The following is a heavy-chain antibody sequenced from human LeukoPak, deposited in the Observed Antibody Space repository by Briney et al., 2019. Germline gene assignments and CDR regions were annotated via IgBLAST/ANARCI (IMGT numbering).Heavy chain of an antibody. D-gene: IGHD2-2*02. V-gene: IGHV1-18*01. CDR1: GYTFTSYG. CDR3: AREFPLYCSSTSCYTGREGY. CDR2: ISAYNGNT. J-gene: IGHJ4*02. Sequence: ASVKVSCKASGYTFTSYGISWVRQAPGQGLEWMGWISAYNGNTNYAQKPQGRVTMTTDTSTSTAYMELRSLRSDDTAVYYCAREFPLYCSSTSCYTGREGYGGQGTLVTVSS.